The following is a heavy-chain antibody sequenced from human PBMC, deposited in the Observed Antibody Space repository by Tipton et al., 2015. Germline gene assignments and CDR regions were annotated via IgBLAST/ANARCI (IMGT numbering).Heavy chain of an antibody. CDR1: GGSLSGYY. V-gene: IGHV4-34*10. CDR3: ACQDYDSLTRDYQTVDY. CDR2: ISHSGNT. Sequence: GLVKPSETLSLTCAVYGGSLSGYYWSWIRQPPGKGLEWIGSISHSGNTYYNPSLKSRVTMSRDTSKNQFSLKLTSVTAADTAVYYCACQDYDSLTRDYQTVDYWGQGTLVTVSS. J-gene: IGHJ4*02. D-gene: IGHD3-9*01.